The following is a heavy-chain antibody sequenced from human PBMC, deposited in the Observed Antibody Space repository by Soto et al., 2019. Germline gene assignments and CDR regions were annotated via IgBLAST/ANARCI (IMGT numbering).Heavy chain of an antibody. V-gene: IGHV4-59*08. CDR3: ARRYGVYFDY. D-gene: IGHD4-17*01. J-gene: IGHJ4*02. CDR2: IYYSGST. CDR1: GGSISSYY. Sequence: SETLSLTCTVSGGSISSYYWSWIRQPPGKGLEWIGYIYYSGSTNYSPSLKSRVTISVDTSKNQFSLKLSSVTAADTAVYYCARRYGVYFDYWGQGTLVTVSS.